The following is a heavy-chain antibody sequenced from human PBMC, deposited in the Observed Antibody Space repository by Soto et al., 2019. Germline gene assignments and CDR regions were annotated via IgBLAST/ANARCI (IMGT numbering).Heavy chain of an antibody. D-gene: IGHD6-13*01. V-gene: IGHV1-18*01. CDR1: GYTFTSYG. Sequence: GESLKISCKASGYTFTSYGISWVRQAPGQGLEWMGWISAYNGNTNYAQKLQGRVTMTTDTSTSTAYMELRSLRSDDTAVYYCAREGDGTSAFDIWGQGTMVTVSS. J-gene: IGHJ3*02. CDR2: ISAYNGNT. CDR3: AREGDGTSAFDI.